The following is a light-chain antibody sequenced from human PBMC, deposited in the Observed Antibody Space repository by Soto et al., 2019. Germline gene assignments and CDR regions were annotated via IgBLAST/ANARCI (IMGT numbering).Light chain of an antibody. CDR3: PQYNSYPLT. Sequence: DIPMTQSPSTLSASVGDRVTITCRASQSISSWLAWYQQKPGKAPNLLIYKASSLESGVPSRFSGSGSGTEFTLTISSLQPDGFATYDGPQYNSYPLTCGGGTKVEIK. CDR2: KAS. CDR1: QSISSW. V-gene: IGKV1-5*03. J-gene: IGKJ4*01.